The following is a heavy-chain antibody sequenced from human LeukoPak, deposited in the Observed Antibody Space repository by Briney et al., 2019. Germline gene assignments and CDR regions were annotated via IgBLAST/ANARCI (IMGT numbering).Heavy chain of an antibody. CDR3: ARVQRPLDGADY. Sequence: PSETLSLTCTVSGGSISSYYWSWIRQPPGKGLEWIGYIYYSGSTYYNPSLKSRVTISVDTSKDVFSLKLSSVTAADTAVYYCARVQRPLDGADYWGQGTLVTVPS. J-gene: IGHJ4*02. CDR2: IYYSGST. V-gene: IGHV4-59*01. CDR1: GGSISSYY. D-gene: IGHD1-1*01.